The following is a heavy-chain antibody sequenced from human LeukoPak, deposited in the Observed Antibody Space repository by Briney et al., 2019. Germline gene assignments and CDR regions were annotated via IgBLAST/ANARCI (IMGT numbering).Heavy chain of an antibody. D-gene: IGHD3-10*01. J-gene: IGHJ6*02. CDR1: GYTFTSYG. V-gene: IGHV1-69*04. Sequence: SVKVSCKASGYTFTSYGISWVRQAPGQGLEWMGRIIPILGIANYAQKFQGRVTITADKSTSTAYMELSSLRSEDTAVYYCARDLWFGEDYYYGMDVWGQGTTVTVSS. CDR2: IIPILGIA. CDR3: ARDLWFGEDYYYGMDV.